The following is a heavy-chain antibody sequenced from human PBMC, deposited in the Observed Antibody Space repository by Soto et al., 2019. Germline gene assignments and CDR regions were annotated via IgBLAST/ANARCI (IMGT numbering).Heavy chain of an antibody. CDR2: ISAYNGNT. CDR3: ARVGSGWYYFDY. CDR1: GYTFTSYV. Sequence: ASVKVSCKGSGYTFTSYVISWVRQAPGQGLEWMGWISAYNGNTNYAQKLQGRVTMTTDTSTSTAYMELRSLRSDDTAVYYCARVGSGWYYFDYWGQGTLVTVSS. J-gene: IGHJ4*02. V-gene: IGHV1-18*01. D-gene: IGHD6-19*01.